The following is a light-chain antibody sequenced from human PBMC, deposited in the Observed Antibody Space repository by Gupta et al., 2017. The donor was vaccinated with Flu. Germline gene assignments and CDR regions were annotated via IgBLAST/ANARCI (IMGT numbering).Light chain of an antibody. CDR3: QQYGSTPRIT. Sequence: DIVLTQSPGTLSLSPGERATLSCRASQSVSSSYLAWYQQKPGQAPRLLIDGASSRATGIPDRFSGSGSGTDFTLTISRLEPEDFAVYYCQQYGSTPRITFGPGTKVDI. CDR2: GAS. V-gene: IGKV3-20*01. CDR1: QSVSSSY. J-gene: IGKJ3*01.